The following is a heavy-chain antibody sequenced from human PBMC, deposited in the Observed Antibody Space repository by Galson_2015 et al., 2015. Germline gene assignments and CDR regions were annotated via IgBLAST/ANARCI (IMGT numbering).Heavy chain of an antibody. V-gene: IGHV3-23*01. D-gene: IGHD4-17*01. Sequence: SLRLSCAASGFTFSSYAMSWVRQAPGKGLEWVSAISGSGGSTYYADSVKGRFTISRDNSKNTLYLQMNSLRAEDTAVYYCAKVDTVTRPNQYYYYGMDVWGQGTTVTVSS. CDR1: GFTFSSYA. CDR2: ISGSGGST. J-gene: IGHJ6*02. CDR3: AKVDTVTRPNQYYYYGMDV.